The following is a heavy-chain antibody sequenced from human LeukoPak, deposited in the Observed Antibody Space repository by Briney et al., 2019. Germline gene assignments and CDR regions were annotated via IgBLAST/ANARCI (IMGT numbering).Heavy chain of an antibody. Sequence: PGGSLRLSCAASGFTFSSYAMSWVRQAPGKGLEWVSAISGSGGSTYYADSVKGRFTISRDNSKNTLYLQMNSLRGEDTAVYYCAKDWWGISDSFDYWGQGTLVTVSS. D-gene: IGHD3-16*01. CDR3: AKDWWGISDSFDY. V-gene: IGHV3-23*01. CDR2: ISGSGGST. CDR1: GFTFSSYA. J-gene: IGHJ4*02.